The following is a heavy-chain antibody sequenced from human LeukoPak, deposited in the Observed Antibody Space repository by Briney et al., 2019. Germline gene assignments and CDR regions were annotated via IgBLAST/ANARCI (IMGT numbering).Heavy chain of an antibody. J-gene: IGHJ4*02. CDR2: ISSSSSYI. CDR3: ARDRTGYYDSSGSLDY. V-gene: IGHV3-21*01. CDR1: GFTFSSYS. Sequence: PGGSLRLSCAASGFTFSSYSMNWVRQAPGKGLEWVSSISSSSSYIYYADSVKGRFTISRDNAKNSLYLQMNSLRAEDTAVYYCARDRTGYYDSSGSLDYWGQGTQVTVSS. D-gene: IGHD3-22*01.